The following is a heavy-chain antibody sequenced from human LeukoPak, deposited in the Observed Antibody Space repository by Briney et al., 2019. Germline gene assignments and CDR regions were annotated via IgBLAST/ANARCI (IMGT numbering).Heavy chain of an antibody. J-gene: IGHJ4*02. D-gene: IGHD1-14*01. V-gene: IGHV3-21*01. CDR2: ITSRSDI. CDR3: ARDPAPEDN. CDR1: GFTFSTNA. Sequence: GGSLRLSCAASGFTFSTNAMNWVRQAPGKGLEWVSSITSRSDIYYADSVRGRFTISRDNAKNSLYLQMNSLRAEDTAVYYCARDPAPEDNWGQGTLVTVSS.